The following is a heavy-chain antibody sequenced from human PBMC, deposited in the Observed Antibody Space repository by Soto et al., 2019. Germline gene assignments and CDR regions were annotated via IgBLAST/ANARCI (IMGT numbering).Heavy chain of an antibody. CDR1: GGSISSYY. CDR2: IYYSGST. D-gene: IGHD6-13*01. Sequence: ASETLSLTCTVSGGSISSYYWSWIRQPPGKGLEWIGYIYYSGSTNYNPSLKSRVTISVDTSKNQFSLKLSSVTAADTAVYYCARQQQLVRGYYFDYWGQGTLVTVSS. V-gene: IGHV4-59*08. CDR3: ARQQQLVRGYYFDY. J-gene: IGHJ4*02.